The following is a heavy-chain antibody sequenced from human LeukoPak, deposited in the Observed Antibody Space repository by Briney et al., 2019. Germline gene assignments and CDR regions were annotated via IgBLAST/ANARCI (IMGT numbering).Heavy chain of an antibody. CDR3: AKIMCTSCNVKDDH. CDR1: GFIFSSYG. V-gene: IGHV3-30*18. Sequence: GGSLRLSCAASGFIFSSYGMHWVRQAPGKGLEWVAVISRDGSHKFYADSVEGRFTIARDNSKNTVYLHMNSLRVEDTAVYYCAKIMCTSCNVKDDHWGQGTLVTVSS. D-gene: IGHD2-2*01. CDR2: ISRDGSHK. J-gene: IGHJ1*01.